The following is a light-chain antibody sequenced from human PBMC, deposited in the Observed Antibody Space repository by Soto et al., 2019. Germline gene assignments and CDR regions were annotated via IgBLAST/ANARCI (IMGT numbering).Light chain of an antibody. CDR3: QVWDTSGDPHVV. J-gene: IGLJ2*01. CDR2: YDG. CDR1: DIGGNS. V-gene: IGLV3-21*04. Sequence: SSVLTQPPSVSVAPGKTARLTCGGNDIGGNSVHWYQQKPGQAPVLVIRYDGDRPSGIPERFSGSNSGNTATLTINRVESGDEADYYCQVWDTSGDPHVVFGGGTKLSVL.